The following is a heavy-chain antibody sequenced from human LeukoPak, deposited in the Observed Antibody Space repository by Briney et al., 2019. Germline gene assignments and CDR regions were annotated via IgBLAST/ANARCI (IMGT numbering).Heavy chain of an antibody. V-gene: IGHV3-11*01. CDR2: ISGSGHDI. Sequence: GGSLRLSCAGSGFTFSDYYMTWIRQTPGKGLEWVSYISGSGHDISYADSVKGRFTIYRDNAKNSLYLQMNSLRAEDTAVYYCARAQFHYGSGSYGSWGQGTLVTVSS. D-gene: IGHD3-10*01. CDR3: ARAQFHYGSGSYGS. CDR1: GFTFSDYY. J-gene: IGHJ5*02.